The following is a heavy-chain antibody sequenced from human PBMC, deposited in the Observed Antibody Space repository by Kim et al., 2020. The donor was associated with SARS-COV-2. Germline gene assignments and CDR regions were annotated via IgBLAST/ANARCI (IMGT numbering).Heavy chain of an antibody. D-gene: IGHD7-27*01. CDR3: ARLTGDQGDAFDI. J-gene: IGHJ3*02. Sequence: YSPSFQGQVTISADKSISTAYLQWSSLKASDTAMYYCARLTGDQGDAFDIWGQGTMVTVSS. V-gene: IGHV5-51*01.